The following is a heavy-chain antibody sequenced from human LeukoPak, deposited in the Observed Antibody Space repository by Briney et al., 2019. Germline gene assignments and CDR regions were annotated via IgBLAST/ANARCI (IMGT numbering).Heavy chain of an antibody. Sequence: GASVKVSCKASGYTFTSYDINWMRQATGQGLEWMGWMNPNSGNTGYAQKFQGRVTMTRNTSISTAYMELSSLRSEDTAVYYCARAPRSSSWYGVDPGYYLDYWGQGTLVTVSS. V-gene: IGHV1-8*01. CDR1: GYTFTSYD. J-gene: IGHJ4*02. CDR3: ARAPRSSSWYGVDPGYYLDY. CDR2: MNPNSGNT. D-gene: IGHD6-13*01.